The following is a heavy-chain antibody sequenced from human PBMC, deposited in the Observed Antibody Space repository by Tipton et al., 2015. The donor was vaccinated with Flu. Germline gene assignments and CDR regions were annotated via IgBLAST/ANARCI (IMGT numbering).Heavy chain of an antibody. Sequence: TLSLTCSVSGDSMGSRYYWGWIRQAPGKGLEWIANIHRAGNTYYNPSLKSRVTLSVDTSKNQFSLKLTSVTAADTAVYYCARDWGRAVVGPWGLGTLVTVSA. D-gene: IGHD6-19*01. CDR1: GDSMGSRYY. CDR2: IHRAGNT. J-gene: IGHJ1*01. V-gene: IGHV4-38-2*02. CDR3: ARDWGRAVVGP.